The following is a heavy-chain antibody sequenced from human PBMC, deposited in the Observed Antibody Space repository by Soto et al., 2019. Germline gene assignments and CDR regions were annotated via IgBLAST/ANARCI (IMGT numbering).Heavy chain of an antibody. CDR1: GGSFSSLG. V-gene: IGHV1-69*12. Sequence: QVQLEQSGAEVRQPGSSVKVSCKASGGSFSSLGLSWVRRAPGQGLEWMGGIIPTFGKPTYTQKFQARITITADESTRTAYMELTSLTSEDTAVYYFAADEVIDEVDYFYVMEVWGQGTAVTV. D-gene: IGHD2-21*01. CDR2: IIPTFGKP. J-gene: IGHJ6*02. CDR3: AADEVIDEVDYFYVMEV.